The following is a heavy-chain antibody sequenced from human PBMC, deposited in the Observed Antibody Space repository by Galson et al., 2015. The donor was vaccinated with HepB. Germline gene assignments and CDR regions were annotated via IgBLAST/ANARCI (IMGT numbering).Heavy chain of an antibody. CDR2: ISYDGSNK. V-gene: IGHV3-30-3*01. J-gene: IGHJ5*02. Sequence: SLRLSGAASGFTFSSYAMHWVRQAPGKGLEWVAVISYDGSNKYYADSVQGRFTISRDDSKNTLYLQMSSLRPEDTAVYYCARSNGVVVVPATFDPRGQGTLVTVSS. CDR3: ARSNGVVVVPATFDP. CDR1: GFTFSSYA. D-gene: IGHD2-2*01.